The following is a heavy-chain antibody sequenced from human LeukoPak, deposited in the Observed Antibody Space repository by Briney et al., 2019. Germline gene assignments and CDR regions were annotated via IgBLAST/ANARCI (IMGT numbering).Heavy chain of an antibody. CDR2: ISYDGSNK. CDR3: AKDSSITMVRGVIGARIDY. D-gene: IGHD3-10*01. Sequence: GRSLRLSCAASGFTFSSYGMHWVRQAPGKGLEWVAVISYDGSNKYYADSVKGRFTISRDNSKNTLYLQMNSLRAEDTAVYYCAKDSSITMVRGVIGARIDYWGQGTLVTVSS. V-gene: IGHV3-30*18. CDR1: GFTFSSYG. J-gene: IGHJ4*02.